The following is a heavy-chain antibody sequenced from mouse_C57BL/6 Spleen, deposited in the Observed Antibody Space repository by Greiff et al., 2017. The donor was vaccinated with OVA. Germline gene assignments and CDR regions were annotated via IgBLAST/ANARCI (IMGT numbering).Heavy chain of an antibody. V-gene: IGHV3-6*01. J-gene: IGHJ3*01. CDR3: ARGVDWDVWFAY. D-gene: IGHD4-1*01. Sequence: DVQLQESGPGLVKPSQSLSLTCSVTGYSITSGYYWNWIRQSPGNQLEWMGYISYDGSNNYNPSLKNRISITHDTSTTQLFLTLNSVTAEDTATYYCARGVDWDVWFAYWGQGTLVTVSA. CDR2: ISYDGSN. CDR1: GYSITSGYY.